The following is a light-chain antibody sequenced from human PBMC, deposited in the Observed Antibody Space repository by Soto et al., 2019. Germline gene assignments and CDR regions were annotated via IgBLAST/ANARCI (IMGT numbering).Light chain of an antibody. Sequence: DIQLTQSPSPLSASVGDRVAITCLASQSISTYLNWYQQKPGKAPKVLIYAASNLQSGVPPRFSGSGSGTDFTLTISSLQPEDVATYFCQQSYRTPITFGQGTRLETK. V-gene: IGKV1-39*01. CDR2: AAS. CDR3: QQSYRTPIT. J-gene: IGKJ5*01. CDR1: QSISTY.